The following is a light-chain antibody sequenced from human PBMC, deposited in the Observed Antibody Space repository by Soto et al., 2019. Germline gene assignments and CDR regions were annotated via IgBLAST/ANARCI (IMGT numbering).Light chain of an antibody. V-gene: IGKV3-20*01. J-gene: IGKJ4*01. CDR1: QSVYSSY. CDR2: GAS. Sequence: EIVLTQSPGTLSLSPGERATLSCRASQSVYSSYLAWYQQKPGQAPRLLIYGASSRATGIPDRFSSSGSVTDVALTISRREPQEFAVYYYQQYGSSPLTFGGGTKVEIK. CDR3: QQYGSSPLT.